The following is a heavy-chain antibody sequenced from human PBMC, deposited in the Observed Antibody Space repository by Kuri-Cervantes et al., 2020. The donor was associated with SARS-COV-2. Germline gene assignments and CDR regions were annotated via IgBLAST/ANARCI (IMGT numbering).Heavy chain of an antibody. CDR1: GGSISSHY. CDR3: ARGQALFYDYVWGSYARGGPSVDY. Sequence: SETLSLTCTVSGGSISSHYWSWIRQPPGKGLEWIGHIYTSGSTNYNPSLKSRVTISVDTSKNQFSLKLSSVTAADTAVYYCARGQALFYDYVWGSYARGGPSVDYWGQGTLVTVSS. D-gene: IGHD3-16*01. CDR2: IYTSGST. V-gene: IGHV4-4*08. J-gene: IGHJ4*02.